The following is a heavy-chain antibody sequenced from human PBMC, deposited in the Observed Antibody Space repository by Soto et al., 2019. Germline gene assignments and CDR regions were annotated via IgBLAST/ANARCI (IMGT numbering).Heavy chain of an antibody. CDR1: GGTFNSYA. Sequence: QVQLVQSGAEVKKPGSSVKVSCKASGGTFNSYAISWVRQAPGQGLEWMGGIIPIFGTANYAQKLQGRVTITADESTSTAYMELSSLRSEDTAVYYCASIRRSGWTGLWFDPWGQGTLVTVSS. V-gene: IGHV1-69*01. J-gene: IGHJ5*02. CDR2: IIPIFGTA. D-gene: IGHD6-19*01. CDR3: ASIRRSGWTGLWFDP.